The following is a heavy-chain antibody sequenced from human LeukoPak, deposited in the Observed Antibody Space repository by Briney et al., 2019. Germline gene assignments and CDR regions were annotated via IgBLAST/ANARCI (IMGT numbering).Heavy chain of an antibody. Sequence: SETLSLTCSVSGGSINNFYWTWIRQPAGKGLEWIGRIYATGDTNYNPSLKRRLTLSIDTSKNQFSLKLNSVTAADTALYFCAKESRVRGVSIRESHYHYCYGMDVWGRGTTVTVSS. V-gene: IGHV4-4*07. CDR3: AKESRVRGVSIRESHYHYCYGMDV. CDR2: IYATGDT. J-gene: IGHJ6*02. D-gene: IGHD3-10*01. CDR1: GGSINNFY.